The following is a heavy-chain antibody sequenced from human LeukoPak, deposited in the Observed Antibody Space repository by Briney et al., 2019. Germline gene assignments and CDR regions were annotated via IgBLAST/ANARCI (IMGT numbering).Heavy chain of an antibody. V-gene: IGHV3-33*08. CDR1: GFTFSSYA. D-gene: IGHD2-2*01. Sequence: PGGSLRLSCAASGFTFSSYAMSWVRQAPGKGLEWVAVIWYDGSNKYYADSVKGRFTISRDNSKNTLYLQMNSLRAEDTAVYYCARGLRYCSSTSCYHYYYGMDVWGQGTTVTVSS. CDR3: ARGLRYCSSTSCYHYYYGMDV. J-gene: IGHJ6*02. CDR2: IWYDGSNK.